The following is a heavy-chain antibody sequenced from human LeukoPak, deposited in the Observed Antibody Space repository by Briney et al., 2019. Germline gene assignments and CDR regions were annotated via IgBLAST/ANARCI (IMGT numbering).Heavy chain of an antibody. CDR1: GFTFRNHA. J-gene: IGHJ4*02. Sequence: GGSLRLSCEASGFTFRNHAMNWVRQAPGKGLEWVSVISGSGETTYYADPVKGRFTISRDNSQNTLYLQMSSLRGEDTALYYCAKDRGMVGASVRAFDYWGQGTLVTVSS. CDR2: ISGSGETT. D-gene: IGHD2-15*01. CDR3: AKDRGMVGASVRAFDY. V-gene: IGHV3-23*01.